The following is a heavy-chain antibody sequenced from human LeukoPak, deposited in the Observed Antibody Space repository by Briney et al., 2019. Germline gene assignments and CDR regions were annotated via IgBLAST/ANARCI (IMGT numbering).Heavy chain of an antibody. Sequence: GGPLRLSCGASGFAFSGYAMSWVRQAPGKGLEWVSAISGSGGSTYYADSVKGRFTISRDNSKNTLYLQMNSLRAEDTAVYYCAKDLTLAVGGTWAYWGQGTLVTVSS. D-gene: IGHD6-19*01. CDR3: AKDLTLAVGGTWAY. J-gene: IGHJ4*02. CDR2: ISGSGGST. V-gene: IGHV3-23*01. CDR1: GFAFSGYA.